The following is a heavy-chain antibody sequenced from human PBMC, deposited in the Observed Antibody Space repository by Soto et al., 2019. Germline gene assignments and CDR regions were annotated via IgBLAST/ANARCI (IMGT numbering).Heavy chain of an antibody. CDR2: ISAYNGNT. J-gene: IGHJ4*02. Sequence: ASVKVSCKASGYSFTSYGVSWVRQAPGQGLEWMGWISAYNGNTNYAQKFLGRVTMTTDTSTTTAYMEVRSLGSDDTAMYYCARTSRSTSSYYIYWGQGTLVTVS. V-gene: IGHV1-18*01. D-gene: IGHD2-2*01. CDR3: ARTSRSTSSYYIY. CDR1: GYSFTSYG.